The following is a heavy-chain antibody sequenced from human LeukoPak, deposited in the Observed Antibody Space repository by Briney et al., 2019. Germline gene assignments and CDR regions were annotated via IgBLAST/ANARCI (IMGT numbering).Heavy chain of an antibody. CDR2: ISAYNGNT. V-gene: IGHV1-18*01. Sequence: ASVKVSCKASGYTFTSYGISWVRQAPGQGLEWMGWISAYNGNTNYAQKLQGRVTMTTDTSASTAYMELGSLRSEDTAVYYCAREGARENAYDPLDTFDIWGQGTMVTVSS. CDR1: GYTFTSYG. D-gene: IGHD5-12*01. J-gene: IGHJ3*02. CDR3: AREGARENAYDPLDTFDI.